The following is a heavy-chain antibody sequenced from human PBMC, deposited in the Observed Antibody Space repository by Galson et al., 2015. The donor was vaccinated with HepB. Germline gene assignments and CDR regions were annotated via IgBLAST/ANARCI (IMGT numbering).Heavy chain of an antibody. V-gene: IGHV1-69*13. CDR3: ARQPDGGDYYYGMDV. Sequence: SVKVSCKASGGTFSSYAISWVRQAPGQGLEWMGGIIPIFGTANYAQKFQGRVTITADESTSTAYLQWSSLKASDTAMYYCARQPDGGDYYYGMDVWGQGTTVTVSS. J-gene: IGHJ6*02. CDR1: GGTFSSYA. D-gene: IGHD1-14*01. CDR2: IIPIFGTA.